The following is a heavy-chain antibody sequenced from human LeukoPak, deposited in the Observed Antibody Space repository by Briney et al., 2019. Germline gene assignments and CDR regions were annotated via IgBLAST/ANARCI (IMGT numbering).Heavy chain of an antibody. D-gene: IGHD3-3*01. CDR3: ARDQDWSGYIFDY. J-gene: IGHJ4*02. Sequence: GGSLRLSCAASGFTFSSYRMSWVRQAPGKGLEWVANIKQDGSEKYYVDSVKGRFTISRDNAKNTLYLQMNSLRAEDTAVYYCARDQDWSGYIFDYWGQGALVTVSS. CDR1: GFTFSSYR. CDR2: IKQDGSEK. V-gene: IGHV3-7*01.